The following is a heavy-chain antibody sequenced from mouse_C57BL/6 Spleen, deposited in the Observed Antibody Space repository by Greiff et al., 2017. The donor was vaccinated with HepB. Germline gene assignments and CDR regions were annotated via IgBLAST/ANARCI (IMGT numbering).Heavy chain of an antibody. J-gene: IGHJ2*01. Sequence: QVQLQQPGAELVMPGASVKLSCKASGYTFTSYWMHWVKQRPGQGLEWIGEIDPSDSYTNYNQKFKGKSTLTVDKSSSTAYMQLSSLTSEDSAVYYCARLLLRYYFDYWGQGTTLTVSS. CDR3: ARLLLRYYFDY. V-gene: IGHV1-69*01. D-gene: IGHD1-1*01. CDR1: GYTFTSYW. CDR2: IDPSDSYT.